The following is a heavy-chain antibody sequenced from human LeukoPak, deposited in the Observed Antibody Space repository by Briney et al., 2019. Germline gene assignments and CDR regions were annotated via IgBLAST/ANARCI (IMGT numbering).Heavy chain of an antibody. CDR1: GGSISTNSYY. CDR2: IFYSGNT. J-gene: IGHJ4*02. V-gene: IGHV4-39*01. Sequence: AETLSLTCFVSGGSISTNSYYWGWVRQPPGKGLEWIGSIFYSGNTYYNPTLRSRVSISVDTSKNQFSLKLFSVTAVDTAVYYCARADIVTVPSANFDCWGQGTLVTVSS. CDR3: ARADIVTVPSANFDC. D-gene: IGHD2-15*01.